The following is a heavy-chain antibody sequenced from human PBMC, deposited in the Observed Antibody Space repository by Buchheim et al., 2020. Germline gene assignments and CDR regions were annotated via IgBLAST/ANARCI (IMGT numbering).Heavy chain of an antibody. J-gene: IGHJ5*02. CDR1: GGSISSGDYY. Sequence: QVQLQESGPGLVKPSQTLSLTCTVSGGSISSGDYYWSWIRQPPGKGLEWIGYIYYSGSTYYNPPLKSRVTISVDTSKNQFSLKLSSVTAADTAVYYCARGIVVVVAATPSRIRWFDPWGQGTL. CDR2: IYYSGST. D-gene: IGHD2-15*01. CDR3: ARGIVVVVAATPSRIRWFDP. V-gene: IGHV4-30-4*01.